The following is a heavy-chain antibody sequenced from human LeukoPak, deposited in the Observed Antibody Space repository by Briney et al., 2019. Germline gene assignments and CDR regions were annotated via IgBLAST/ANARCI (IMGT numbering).Heavy chain of an antibody. CDR1: GFTVSTNY. D-gene: IGHD1-26*01. CDR2: IYSDGST. Sequence: GGSLRLSCAVSGFTVSTNYMSWVRQAPGKGLEWVSVIYSDGSTYYADSVKGRFTISRDNSKNTLYLQMNSLRAEETAVYYCARGGSYVDYWGHGTLVTVSS. CDR3: ARGGSYVDY. J-gene: IGHJ4*01. V-gene: IGHV3-66*01.